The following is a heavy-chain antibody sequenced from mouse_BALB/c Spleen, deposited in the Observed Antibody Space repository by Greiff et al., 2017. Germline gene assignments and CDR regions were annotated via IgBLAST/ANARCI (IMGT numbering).Heavy chain of an antibody. D-gene: IGHD1-2*01. CDR1: GFNIKDTY. J-gene: IGHJ3*01. CDR2: IDPANGNT. V-gene: IGHV14-3*02. Sequence: EVKLMESGAELVKPGASVKLSCTASGFNIKDTYMHWVKQRPEQGLEWIGRIDPANGNTKYDPKFQGKATITADTSSNTAYLQLSSLTSEDTAVYYCARETTATAYWGQGTLVTVSA. CDR3: ARETTATAY.